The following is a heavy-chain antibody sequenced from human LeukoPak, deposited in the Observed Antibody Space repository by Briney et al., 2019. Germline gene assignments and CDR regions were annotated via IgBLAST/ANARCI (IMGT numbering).Heavy chain of an antibody. CDR3: ARGGGNSYYYYGMDV. Sequence: GGSLRLFCAVPGFTVSNHYMTWVRQAPGKGMDWVSVNYRVGRKDEADSVKGRFTISRNNSKTTLYFQLNSLRAEDTAVYYCARGGGNSYYYYGMDVWGQGTMVTVSS. D-gene: IGHD2-15*01. J-gene: IGHJ6*02. CDR2: NYRVGRK. CDR1: GFTVSNHY. V-gene: IGHV3-66*01.